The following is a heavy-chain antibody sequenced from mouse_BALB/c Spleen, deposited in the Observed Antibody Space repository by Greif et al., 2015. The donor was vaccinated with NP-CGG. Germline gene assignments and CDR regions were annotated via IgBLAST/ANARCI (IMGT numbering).Heavy chain of an antibody. Sequence: EVQGVESGGGLVKPGGSLKLSCAASGFTFSSYTMSWVRQTPEKRLEWVATISSGGSYTYYPDSVKGRFTISRDNAKNTLYLQMSSLKSEDTAMYYCTRAGEKRRGFAYWGQGTLVTVSA. CDR1: GFTFSSYT. CDR3: TRAGEKRRGFAY. CDR2: ISSGGSYT. V-gene: IGHV5-6-4*01. D-gene: IGHD2-12*01. J-gene: IGHJ3*01.